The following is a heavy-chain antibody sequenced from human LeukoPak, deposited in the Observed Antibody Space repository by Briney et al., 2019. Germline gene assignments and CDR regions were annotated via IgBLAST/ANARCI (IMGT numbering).Heavy chain of an antibody. J-gene: IGHJ5*01. V-gene: IGHV4-4*07. D-gene: IGHD3-16*02. CDR1: GGSFSYY. CDR2: IYMRGNS. CDR3: ARGFELITFGGAIGKLNWFDS. Sequence: SETLSPTCTVSGGSFSYYWSWIRQPAGKGLEWIGRIYMRGNSNFNPSLKSRDTMSADPSKNQFSLKLSSVTAADTAVYYCARGFELITFGGAIGKLNWFDSWGQGTLVTVSS.